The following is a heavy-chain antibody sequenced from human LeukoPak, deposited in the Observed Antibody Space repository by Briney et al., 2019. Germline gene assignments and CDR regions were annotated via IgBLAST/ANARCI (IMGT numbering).Heavy chain of an antibody. J-gene: IGHJ6*02. CDR3: ARDSNPVYYYGLDV. D-gene: IGHD4-11*01. CDR1: GFTFSSYT. Sequence: GGSLRLSCAASGFTFSSYTMNWVRQAPGKGLEWVSTVSSSSTYIYYADSVKGRFTISRDNAKNSLHLQMNSLRAEDTAVYYCARDSNPVYYYGLDVWGQGTTVTVSS. CDR2: VSSSSTYI. V-gene: IGHV3-21*01.